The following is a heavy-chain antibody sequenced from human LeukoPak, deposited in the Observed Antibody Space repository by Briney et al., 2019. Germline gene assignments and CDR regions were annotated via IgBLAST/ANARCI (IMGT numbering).Heavy chain of an antibody. Sequence: ASVKVSCKASGYTFTGYYMHWVRQAPGQRLEWMWWINPNSVGTNYAQKFQGRVTMTRDTSISTAYMELSRLRSDDTAVYYCARDRSSTSFGPNWFDPWGQGTLVTVSS. CDR3: ARDRSSTSFGPNWFDP. J-gene: IGHJ5*02. D-gene: IGHD2-2*01. CDR2: INPNSVGT. CDR1: GYTFTGYY. V-gene: IGHV1-2*02.